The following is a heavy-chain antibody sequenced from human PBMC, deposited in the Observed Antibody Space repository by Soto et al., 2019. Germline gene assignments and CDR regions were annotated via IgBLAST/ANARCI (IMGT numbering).Heavy chain of an antibody. CDR1: GDTFTTYD. CDR3: ARGRASGSYYLLDY. V-gene: IGHV1-8*01. Sequence: DSVKVSCKASGDTFTTYDTNWVRQATGHGLEWMGWINPNSGNIGYAQRFQGRVTMTRDTAIRTAYMEVSSLRSDDTAVYYCARGRASGSYYLLDYWGQGTLVTVSS. D-gene: IGHD3-10*01. CDR2: INPNSGNI. J-gene: IGHJ4*02.